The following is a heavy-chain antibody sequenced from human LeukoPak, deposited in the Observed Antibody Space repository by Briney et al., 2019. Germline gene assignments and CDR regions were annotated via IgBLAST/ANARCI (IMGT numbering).Heavy chain of an antibody. D-gene: IGHD6-19*01. CDR3: AREGYSSGWQVGVGYYYYYGMDV. V-gene: IGHV1-2*06. CDR1: GYTFTGYY. CDR2: INPNSGGT. Sequence: ASVKVSCKASGYTFTGYYMHWVRQAPGQGLEWMGRINPNSGGTNYAQKFQGRVTITADESTSTAYMELSSLRSEDTAVYYCAREGYSSGWQVGVGYYYYYGMDVWGQGTTVTVSS. J-gene: IGHJ6*02.